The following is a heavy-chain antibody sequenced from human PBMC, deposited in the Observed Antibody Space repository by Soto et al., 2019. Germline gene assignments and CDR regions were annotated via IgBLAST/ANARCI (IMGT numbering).Heavy chain of an antibody. CDR2: INAGNGNT. CDR3: ARDANYDFWSGRIDP. CDR1: GYTFTSYA. Sequence: QVQLVQSGAEEKKPGASVKVSCKASGYTFTSYAMHWVRQAPGQRLEWMGWINAGNGNTKYSQKFQGRVTIXXDXSXXTAYMELSSLRSEDTAVYYCARDANYDFWSGRIDPWGQGTLVTVSS. J-gene: IGHJ5*02. D-gene: IGHD3-3*01. V-gene: IGHV1-3*05.